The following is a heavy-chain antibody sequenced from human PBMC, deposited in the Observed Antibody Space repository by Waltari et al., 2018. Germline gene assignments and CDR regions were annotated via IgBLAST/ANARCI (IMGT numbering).Heavy chain of an antibody. Sequence: QVQLQESGPGLVKPSETLSLTCTVSSGSVRAYHWSWLRQSPGKGLEWIGGVYYSGTPTYNPSLKSRVIISVDTSKNQLSLKLTSVTAADTAVYYCARDRGEIWDDVFGPAGFDPWGQGTLVTVSS. CDR1: SGSVRAYH. V-gene: IGHV4-59*02. CDR2: VYYSGTP. CDR3: ARDRGEIWDDVFGPAGFDP. D-gene: IGHD3-16*01. J-gene: IGHJ5*02.